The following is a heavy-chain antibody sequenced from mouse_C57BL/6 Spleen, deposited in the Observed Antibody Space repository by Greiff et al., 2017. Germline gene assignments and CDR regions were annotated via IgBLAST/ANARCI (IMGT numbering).Heavy chain of an antibody. D-gene: IGHD2-3*01. Sequence: LVEPGASVKISCKASGYTFTDYYMNWVKQSHGKSLEWIGDINPNNGGTSYNQKFKGKATLTVDKSSSTAYMELRSLTSEDSAVYYCARSRHDGYYVWFAYWGQGTLVTVSA. CDR3: ARSRHDGYYVWFAY. V-gene: IGHV1-26*01. CDR2: INPNNGGT. CDR1: GYTFTDYY. J-gene: IGHJ3*01.